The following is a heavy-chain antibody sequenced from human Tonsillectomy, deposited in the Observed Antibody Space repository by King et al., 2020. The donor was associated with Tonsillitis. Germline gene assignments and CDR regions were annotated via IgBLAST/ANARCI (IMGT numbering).Heavy chain of an antibody. J-gene: IGHJ3*02. V-gene: IGHV1-8*01. CDR2: INPNSQNT. Sequence: QLVQSGADVKKPGASVKVSCKASGYTFINYDINWVRQAAGQGLEWLGWINPNSQNTGYAQRFRGRVSMTSNTSISTAYMELSRLTSEDTAVYFCTRDLPDEFDIWGQGTMVTVSS. CDR1: GYTFINYD. CDR3: TRDLPDEFDI. D-gene: IGHD1-14*01.